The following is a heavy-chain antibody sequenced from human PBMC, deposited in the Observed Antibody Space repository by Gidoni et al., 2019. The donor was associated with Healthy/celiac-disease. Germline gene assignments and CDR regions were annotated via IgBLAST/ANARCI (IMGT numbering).Heavy chain of an antibody. CDR2: IYSGGST. CDR3: ARVRYQLRSYFDY. J-gene: IGHJ4*02. V-gene: IGHV3-66*01. Sequence: DVQLVESGGGLVQPGGSLILSCAASGFTVSSNYMSWVRQAPGKGLAWVSVIYSGGSTYYADSVKGRFTISRDNSKNTLYLQMNSLRAEDTAVYYCARVRYQLRSYFDYWGQGTLVTVSS. CDR1: GFTVSSNY. D-gene: IGHD2-2*01.